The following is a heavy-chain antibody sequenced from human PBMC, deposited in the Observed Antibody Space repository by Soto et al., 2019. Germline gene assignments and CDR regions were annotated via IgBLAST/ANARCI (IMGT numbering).Heavy chain of an antibody. CDR2: IFYDGSNK. D-gene: IGHD1-1*01. CDR1: GITFSTYN. V-gene: IGHV3-33*01. J-gene: IGHJ3*01. Sequence: QVRLVESGGGVVQPGRSLRLSCAASGITFSTYNMHWVRQPPGKGLEWVAFIFYDGSNKYYADSVKGRFTISRDNSRNTLYLQLKSLRAEDPAVYYCAREQPRSRVSDFWGQGTMVSVSS. CDR3: AREQPRSRVSDF.